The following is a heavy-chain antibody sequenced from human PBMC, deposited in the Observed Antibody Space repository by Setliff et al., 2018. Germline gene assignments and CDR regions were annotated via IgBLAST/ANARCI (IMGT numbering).Heavy chain of an antibody. CDR3: ARGLTTTDSSGYYWRDDALDI. J-gene: IGHJ3*02. D-gene: IGHD3-22*01. CDR1: GFTFSSYW. Sequence: GSLRLSCAASGFTFSSYWMTWVRQAPGKGLEWVANIKQDGSEKYYVDSVKGRFTISRDNAKNSLYLQMNSLRAEDTAVYYCARGLTTTDSSGYYWRDDALDIWGQGTVVTVSS. CDR2: IKQDGSEK. V-gene: IGHV3-7*01.